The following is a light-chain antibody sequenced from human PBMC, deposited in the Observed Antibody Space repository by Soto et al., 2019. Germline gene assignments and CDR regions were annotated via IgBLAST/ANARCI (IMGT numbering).Light chain of an antibody. CDR2: AAS. V-gene: IGKV1-9*01. CDR3: GQLYSRPYT. J-gene: IGKJ3*01. Sequence: DIPLTQSQSFLSASVGDRVTITCRASRGISNDLAWYQQKPGKGPKLLVYAASTLQSGVPSRFSGSGSGTEFTLTISSLQPEDFATYYCGQLYSRPYTFGPGTQVDIK. CDR1: RGISND.